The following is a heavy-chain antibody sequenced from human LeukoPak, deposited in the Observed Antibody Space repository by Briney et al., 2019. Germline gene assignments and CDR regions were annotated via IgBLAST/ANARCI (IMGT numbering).Heavy chain of an antibody. D-gene: IGHD4-11*01. CDR2: IYYSGST. CDR3: ASRYDYSNYIDY. CDR1: GGSISSSSYY. Sequence: PETLSPTCTVSGGSISSSSYYWGWIRQPPGKGLEWIGTIYYSGSTYYNPSLKSRVTISVDTSKNQFSLKLSSVTAADTAVYYCASRYDYSNYIDYWGQGTLVTVSS. J-gene: IGHJ4*02. V-gene: IGHV4-39*01.